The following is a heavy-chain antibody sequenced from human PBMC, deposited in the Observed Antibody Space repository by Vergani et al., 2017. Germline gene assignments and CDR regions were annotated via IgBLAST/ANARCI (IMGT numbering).Heavy chain of an antibody. V-gene: IGHV1-69*13. Sequence: QVQLVQSGAEVKKPGSSVKVSCKASGDTFSSSAINWVRQAPGQGLEWMGRIIPLFSSADYLQKFQGRVTFTADDSTTTAYMELSSLKSDDTAVYYCARSLGFAPFDHWGQGTLVTVSS. D-gene: IGHD3-10*01. CDR1: GDTFSSSA. CDR2: IIPLFSSA. CDR3: ARSLGFAPFDH. J-gene: IGHJ4*02.